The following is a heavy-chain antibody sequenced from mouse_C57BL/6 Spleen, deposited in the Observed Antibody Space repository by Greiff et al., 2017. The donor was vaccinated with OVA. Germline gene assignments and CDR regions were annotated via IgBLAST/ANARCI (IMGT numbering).Heavy chain of an antibody. CDR2: ISYDGSN. Sequence: DVKLQESGPGLVKPSQSLSLTCSVTGYSITSGYYWNWIRQFPGNKLEWMGYISYDGSNNYNPSLKNRISITRDTSKNQFFLKLNSVTTEDTATYYCASPLYDAMDYWGQGTSVTVSS. V-gene: IGHV3-6*01. CDR3: ASPLYDAMDY. CDR1: GYSITSGYY. J-gene: IGHJ4*01.